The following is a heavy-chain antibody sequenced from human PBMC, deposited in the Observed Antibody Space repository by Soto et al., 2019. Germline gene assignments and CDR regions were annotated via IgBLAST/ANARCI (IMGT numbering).Heavy chain of an antibody. V-gene: IGHV3-30-3*01. CDR3: ATELIAVASPGWGEFDY. CDR1: GFTFSSYA. J-gene: IGHJ4*02. CDR2: ISYDGSNK. Sequence: GGSLRLSCAASGFTFSSYAMHWVRQAPGKGLEWVAVISYDGSNKYYADSVKGRFTISRDNSKNTLYLQMNSLRAEDTAVYYCATELIAVASPGWGEFDYWGQGTLVTVSS. D-gene: IGHD6-19*01.